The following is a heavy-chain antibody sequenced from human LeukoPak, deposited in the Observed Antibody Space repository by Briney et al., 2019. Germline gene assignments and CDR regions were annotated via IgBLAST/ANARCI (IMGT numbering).Heavy chain of an antibody. CDR3: AKDGYGMDV. V-gene: IGHV3-23*01. CDR1: GFTFSSYA. J-gene: IGHJ6*02. CDR2: ISGSGGST. Sequence: GGSLRLSCAASGFTFSSYAMSWVRQAPGKGLEWVSTISGSGGSTYYADSVKGRFTISRDNSKNTLYLQMNSLGAEDTALYYCAKDGYGMDVWGQGTTVTVSS.